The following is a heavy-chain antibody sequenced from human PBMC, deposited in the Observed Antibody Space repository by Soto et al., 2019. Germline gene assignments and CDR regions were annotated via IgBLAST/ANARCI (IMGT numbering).Heavy chain of an antibody. CDR1: GYIFTSYG. Sequence: APVKVSCKASGYIFTSYGINWVRQAPGQGLEWMGGISPIFGTTNYAQKFQGRVTITADESTSTVYMELNNLRSEDTAVYYCARTAGPTPFDPWGQGTPVTVSS. J-gene: IGHJ5*02. CDR2: ISPIFGTT. CDR3: ARTAGPTPFDP. V-gene: IGHV1-69*13. D-gene: IGHD6-19*01.